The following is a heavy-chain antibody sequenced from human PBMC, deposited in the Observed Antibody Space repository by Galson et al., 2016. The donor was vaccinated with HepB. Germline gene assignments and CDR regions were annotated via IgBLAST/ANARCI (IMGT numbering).Heavy chain of an antibody. CDR1: EFTFSSYE. Sequence: SLRLSCAASEFTFSSYEMNWVRQAPGKGLEWVSYISSSGSTIYYADSVKGRFTISRDNAKNSLYLQMNSLRAEDTAVYYCAREYSYGYYYFYGVDVWGQGTTVTVSS. CDR2: ISSSGSTI. J-gene: IGHJ6*02. V-gene: IGHV3-48*03. CDR3: AREYSYGYYYFYGVDV. D-gene: IGHD5-18*01.